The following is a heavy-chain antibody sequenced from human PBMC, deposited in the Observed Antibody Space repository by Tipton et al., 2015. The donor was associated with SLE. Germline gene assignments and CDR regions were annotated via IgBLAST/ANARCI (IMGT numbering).Heavy chain of an antibody. CDR3: ARVGITGTTWDWYFDL. CDR1: GGSISSGTYY. V-gene: IGHV4-39*07. Sequence: TLSLTCIVSGGSISSGTYYWGWIRQPPGKGLEWLGSFYYSGGTYYNSSLKSRATISVDTSKNQFSLKLCSVTAADTAVYYCARVGITGTTWDWYFDLWGRGTLVTVSS. D-gene: IGHD1-7*01. CDR2: FYYSGGT. J-gene: IGHJ2*01.